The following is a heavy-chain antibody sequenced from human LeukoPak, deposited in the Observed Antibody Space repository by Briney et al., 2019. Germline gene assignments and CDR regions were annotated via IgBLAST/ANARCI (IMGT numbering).Heavy chain of an antibody. Sequence: SETLSLTCAVSGGSISSGDYYWSWIRQHPGKGLEWIGYIYYSGSTYYNPSLKSRVTISVDTSKNQFSLKLSSVTAADTAVYYCARRGGYSYGYSFDYWGQGTLVTVSS. CDR3: ARRGGYSYGYSFDY. CDR2: IYYSGST. J-gene: IGHJ4*02. CDR1: GGSISSGDYY. D-gene: IGHD5-18*01. V-gene: IGHV4-30-4*01.